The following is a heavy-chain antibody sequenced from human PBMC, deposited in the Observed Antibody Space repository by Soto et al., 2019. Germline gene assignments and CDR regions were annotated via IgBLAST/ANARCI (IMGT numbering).Heavy chain of an antibody. CDR3: AREVRDILTGWKGGYYYYGMDV. V-gene: IGHV3-74*01. D-gene: IGHD3-9*01. CDR1: GFTFSSYW. J-gene: IGHJ6*02. Sequence: PGGSLRLSCAASGFTFSSYWMHWVRQAPGKGLVWVSRINSDGSSTSYADSVKGRFTISRDNAKNTLYLQMNSLRAEDTAVYYCAREVRDILTGWKGGYYYYGMDVWGQGTTVTVSS. CDR2: INSDGSST.